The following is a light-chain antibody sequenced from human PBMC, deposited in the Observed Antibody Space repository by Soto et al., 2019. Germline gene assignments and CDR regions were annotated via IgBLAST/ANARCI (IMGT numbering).Light chain of an antibody. V-gene: IGLV2-14*01. J-gene: IGLJ1*01. CDR3: ISYTSSSTLV. CDR1: SSDVGGYNY. Sequence: QSSRTQPASVSGSPVQSITISCTGTSSDVGGYNYVSWYQQHPGKAPKLMIYEVSNRPSGVSNRFSGSKSGNTASLTISGLQAEDEADYYCISYTSSSTLVFGTGTKVTVL. CDR2: EVS.